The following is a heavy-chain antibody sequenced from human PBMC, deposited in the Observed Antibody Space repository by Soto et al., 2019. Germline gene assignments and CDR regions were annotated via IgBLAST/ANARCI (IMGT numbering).Heavy chain of an antibody. D-gene: IGHD2-21*01. V-gene: IGHV3-30*18. CDR1: GFTFSSYG. CDR2: ISYDGSNK. J-gene: IGHJ6*02. CDR3: AKGPFEGHNYYYYGMDV. Sequence: GGSLRLSCAASGFTFSSYGMHWVRQAPGKGLEWVAVISYDGSNKYYADSVKGRFTISRDNSKNTLYLQMNSLRAEDTAVYYCAKGPFEGHNYYYYGMDVWGQGTTVTVSS.